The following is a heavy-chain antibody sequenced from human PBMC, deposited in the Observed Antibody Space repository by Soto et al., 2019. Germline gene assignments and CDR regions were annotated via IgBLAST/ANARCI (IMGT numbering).Heavy chain of an antibody. CDR1: GGSISSGDYY. D-gene: IGHD2-2*01. Sequence: QVQLQESGTGLVKPSQTLSLTCTVSGGSISSGDYYWSWIPQPPGKGLEWIGYIYYSGSTYYNPSLKSRVTISVDTSKNQFSLKLSSVTAADTAVYYCAREPRYCISTRCYAAWGQGTLVTVSS. CDR3: AREPRYCISTRCYAA. V-gene: IGHV4-30-4*01. J-gene: IGHJ4*02. CDR2: IYYSGST.